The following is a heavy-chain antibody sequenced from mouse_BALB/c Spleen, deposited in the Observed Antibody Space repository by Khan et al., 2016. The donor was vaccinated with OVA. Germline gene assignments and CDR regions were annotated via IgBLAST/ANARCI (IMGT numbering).Heavy chain of an antibody. J-gene: IGHJ2*01. V-gene: IGHV1-7*01. CDR3: SRVGSSYGTTFVY. D-gene: IGHD1-1*01. Sequence: QVQLQQSGAELAKPGASVKMSCKASGYTFANYWMHWVKQRPGQGLDWIGYINPSTGDTDYNQKFKDKATLTADKSSSTAYMQLSSLTSEDSAVYYCSRVGSSYGTTFVYWGQGTTLTVSS. CDR1: GYTFANYW. CDR2: INPSTGDT.